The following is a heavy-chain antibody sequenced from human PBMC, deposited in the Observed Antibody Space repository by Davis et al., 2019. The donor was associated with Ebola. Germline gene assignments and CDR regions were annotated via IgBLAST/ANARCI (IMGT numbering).Heavy chain of an antibody. D-gene: IGHD3-22*01. CDR3: ATIPMIVVVRDY. CDR1: GGSISSSSYY. J-gene: IGHJ4*02. CDR2: IYYSGST. V-gene: IGHV4-39*01. Sequence: MPSETLSLTCTVSGGSISSSSYYWGWIRQPPGKGLEWIGSIYYSGSTYYNPSLKSRVTISVDTSKNQFSLKLSSVTAADTAVYYCATIPMIVVVRDYWGQGTLVTVSS.